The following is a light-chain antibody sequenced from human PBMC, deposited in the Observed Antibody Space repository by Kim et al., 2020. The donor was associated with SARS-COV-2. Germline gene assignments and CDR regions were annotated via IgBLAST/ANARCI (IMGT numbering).Light chain of an antibody. CDR3: QQYQSYPLT. V-gene: IGKV1-8*01. Sequence: ASTGDRVTITCRASQDISSYLAWYQQKPGKAPKLLLYETSTLQSGVPSRFSGSGSGTDFTLTISCLQSEDFATYYCQQYQSYPLTFGGGTKVDIK. CDR1: QDISSY. CDR2: ETS. J-gene: IGKJ4*01.